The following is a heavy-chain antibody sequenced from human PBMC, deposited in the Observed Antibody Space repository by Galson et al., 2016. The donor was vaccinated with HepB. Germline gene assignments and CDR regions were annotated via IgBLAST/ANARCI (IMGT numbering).Heavy chain of an antibody. CDR1: GYSFTTFW. Sequence: QSGAEMKESGESLRISCEGSGYSFTTFWINWVRQMPGKGLEWMGKIDPTDSHTISSPSFQGHVTISVDKSISTVYLQWSSLRASDSAIYYCARVRPLAGYGMDLWGQGTTVTVSS. D-gene: IGHD1-1*01. V-gene: IGHV5-10-1*01. J-gene: IGHJ6*02. CDR3: ARVRPLAGYGMDL. CDR2: IDPTDSHT.